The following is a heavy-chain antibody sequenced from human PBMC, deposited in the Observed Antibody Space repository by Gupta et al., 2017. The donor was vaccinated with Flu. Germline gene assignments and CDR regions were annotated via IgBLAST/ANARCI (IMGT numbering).Heavy chain of an antibody. Sequence: SWFGQAPGKGLEWGGFIRSRAYGGTTEYAASVKGRFTISRDDSKGIAYLQMNSLETEDTAVYNCARDPYYFEYWGQGTLVTVSS. CDR3: ARDPYYFEY. D-gene: IGHD3-16*01. J-gene: IGHJ4*02. CDR2: IRSRAYGGTT. V-gene: IGHV3-49*03.